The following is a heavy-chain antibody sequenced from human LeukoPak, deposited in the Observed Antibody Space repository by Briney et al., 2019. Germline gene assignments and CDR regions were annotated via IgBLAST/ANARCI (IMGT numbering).Heavy chain of an antibody. V-gene: IGHV4-61*02. Sequence: PSQTLSLTCTVSGGSISSGSYYWSWIRQPAGKGLEWIGRIYTSGSTNYNPSLKSRVTISVDTSKNQFSLKLSSVTAADTAVYYCAREPNYCSSTSCYLLNWFDPLGPGNPGHRLL. CDR2: IYTSGST. D-gene: IGHD2-2*01. CDR1: GGSISSGSYY. CDR3: AREPNYCSSTSCYLLNWFDP. J-gene: IGHJ5*02.